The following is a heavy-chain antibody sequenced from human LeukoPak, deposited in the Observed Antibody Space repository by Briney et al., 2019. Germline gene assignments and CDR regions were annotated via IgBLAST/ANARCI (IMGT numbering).Heavy chain of an antibody. CDR3: ARVGCSSTGRRGYNWFDP. V-gene: IGHV1-2*02. CDR2: INPNSGGT. J-gene: IGHJ5*02. D-gene: IGHD2-2*01. Sequence: GASVKVSCKASGYTFTGYYMHWVRQAPGQGLEWMGWINPNSGGTNYAQKFQGRVTMTRDTSISTAYMELSRLRSDDTAVYYCARVGCSSTGRRGYNWFDPWGQGTLVTVSS. CDR1: GYTFTGYY.